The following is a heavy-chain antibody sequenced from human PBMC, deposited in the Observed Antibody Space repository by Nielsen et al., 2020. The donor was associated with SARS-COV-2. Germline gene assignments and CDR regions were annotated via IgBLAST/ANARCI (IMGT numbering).Heavy chain of an antibody. CDR1: GFTFSDYA. CDR2: VSGGGVTT. D-gene: IGHD5-24*01. Sequence: GGSLRLSCAASGFTFSDYAMSWVRQAPGKGLEWLSSVSGGGVTTHYADSVKGRFTISRDNAKTSVFLQMNSLRAEDTGVYYCASRQDGYNYDTQWGQGTRVTVSS. J-gene: IGHJ4*02. CDR3: ASRQDGYNYDTQ. V-gene: IGHV3-23*01.